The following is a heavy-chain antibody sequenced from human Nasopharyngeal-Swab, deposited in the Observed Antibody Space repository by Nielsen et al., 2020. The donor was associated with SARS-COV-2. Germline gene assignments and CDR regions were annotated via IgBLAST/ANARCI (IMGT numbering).Heavy chain of an antibody. CDR2: ISSSGSTI. CDR3: ASSQAYNWNDSDAFDI. D-gene: IGHD1-1*01. J-gene: IGHJ3*02. CDR1: GFTFSDYY. V-gene: IGHV3-11*04. Sequence: GESLKISCAASGFTFSDYYMSWIRQAPGTGLEWVSYISSSGSTIYYADSVKGRFTISRDNAKNSLYLQMNSLRAEDTAVYYCASSQAYNWNDSDAFDIWGQGTMVTVSS.